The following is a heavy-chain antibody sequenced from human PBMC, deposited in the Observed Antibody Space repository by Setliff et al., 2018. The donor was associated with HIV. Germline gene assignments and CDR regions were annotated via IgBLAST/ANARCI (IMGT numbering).Heavy chain of an antibody. J-gene: IGHJ3*02. CDR2: IYSRGPT. V-gene: IGHV4-61*09. Sequence: TLSLTCNVSGASITSGSYYWSWIRRPAGKGLEWIGHIYSRGPTNYNPSLRSRVIISVDTSKNQFSLKLSSVTAADAAVYYCARAPTGVTNAFDIWGQGTMVTVSS. CDR1: GASITSGSYY. CDR3: ARAPTGVTNAFDI. D-gene: IGHD2-8*02.